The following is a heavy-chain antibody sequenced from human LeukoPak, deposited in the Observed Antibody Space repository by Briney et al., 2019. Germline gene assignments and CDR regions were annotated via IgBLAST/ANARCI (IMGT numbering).Heavy chain of an antibody. CDR3: ATTGYDILTGYYAFDF. CDR1: GYTLTELS. Sequence: ASVKVSCKVSGYTLTELSMHWVRQAPGKGLEWMGGFDPEDGETIYAQKFQGRVTMTEDISTDTAYMELSSLRSEDTAVYYCATTGYDILTGYYAFDFWGQGTLVTVSS. CDR2: FDPEDGET. D-gene: IGHD3-9*01. J-gene: IGHJ4*02. V-gene: IGHV1-24*01.